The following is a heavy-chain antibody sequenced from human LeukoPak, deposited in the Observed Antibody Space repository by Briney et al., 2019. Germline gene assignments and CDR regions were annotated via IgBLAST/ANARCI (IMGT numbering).Heavy chain of an antibody. CDR1: GGTFSSYA. CDR3: ARGRRNYDSSGYFDY. Sequence: GASVKVSCKASGGTFSSYAISWVRQAPGQGLEWMGGIIPIFGTANYAQKFQGRVTITTDESTSTAYIELSSLRSEDTAVYYCARGRRNYDSSGYFDYWGQGTLVTVPS. V-gene: IGHV1-69*05. D-gene: IGHD3-22*01. J-gene: IGHJ4*02. CDR2: IIPIFGTA.